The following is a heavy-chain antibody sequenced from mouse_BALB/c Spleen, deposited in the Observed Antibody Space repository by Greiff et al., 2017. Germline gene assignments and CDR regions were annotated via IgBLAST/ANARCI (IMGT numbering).Heavy chain of an antibody. CDR2: IDPANGNT. V-gene: IGHV14-3*02. CDR1: GFNIKDTY. J-gene: IGHJ2*01. CDR3: ASTPPHYFDY. Sequence: EVQGVESGAELVKPGASVKLSCTASGFNIKDTYMHWVKQRPEQGLEWIGRIDPANGNTKYDPKFQGKATITADTSSNTAYLQLSSLTSEDTAVYYCASTPPHYFDYWGQGTTLTVSS.